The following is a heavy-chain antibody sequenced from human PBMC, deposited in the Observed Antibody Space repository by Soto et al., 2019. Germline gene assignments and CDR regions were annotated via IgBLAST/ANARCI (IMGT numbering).Heavy chain of an antibody. V-gene: IGHV1-46*01. J-gene: IGHJ5*02. CDR1: GYTFTSYS. CDR3: ARWVSGYYDSSGYYWDWFDP. CDR2: INPSSGRT. Sequence: ASVKVSCKASGYTFTSYSMHWVRQAPGQGLEWMGIINPSSGRTSYAQNFQGRVTMTSDTSTSIVYMEMSSLKSEDTAVYYCARWVSGYYDSSGYYWDWFDPWGQGTLVTVSS. D-gene: IGHD3-22*01.